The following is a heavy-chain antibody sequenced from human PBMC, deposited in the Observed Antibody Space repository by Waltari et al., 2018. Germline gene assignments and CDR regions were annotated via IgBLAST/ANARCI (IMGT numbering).Heavy chain of an antibody. CDR1: GFAFSSFS. V-gene: IGHV3-64*01. J-gene: IGHJ4*02. CDR2: FSRDWVTT. Sequence: EVQMVESGGGLVQPGGSLRLSCAASGFAFSSFSMHWVRQAPGKGLEYVSAFSRDWVTTYYANSVKGRFTISRDNSKNTLYLQMGSLRAEDMALYYCARIDGIGWYGSWGQGTLVTVSS. D-gene: IGHD6-19*01. CDR3: ARIDGIGWYGS.